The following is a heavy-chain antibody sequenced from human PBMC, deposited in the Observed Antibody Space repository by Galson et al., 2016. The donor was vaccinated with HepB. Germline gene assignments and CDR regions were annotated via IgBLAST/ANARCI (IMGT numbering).Heavy chain of an antibody. Sequence: SLRLSCAASGFTFSSYGMHWVRQAPGKGLEWVAVIWYDGSNKYYADSVKGRFTISRDNSKNTLFLQMNSLRAEDTAVYYCAREKDSSGWYNFDYWGQGTLVTVSS. CDR2: IWYDGSNK. CDR1: GFTFSSYG. D-gene: IGHD6-13*01. V-gene: IGHV3-33*01. J-gene: IGHJ4*02. CDR3: AREKDSSGWYNFDY.